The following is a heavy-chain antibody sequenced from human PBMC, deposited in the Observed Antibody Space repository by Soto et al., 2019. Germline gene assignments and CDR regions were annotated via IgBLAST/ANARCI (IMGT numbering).Heavy chain of an antibody. CDR2: INADNGNT. Sequence: ASVKVFCKASGYTLTTYAMHWVRQAPGQRLVWMGWINADNGNTKFSPRFQGRVTITRDTSASTTYMELSSLTSESTGVYYCARGEVSVVVPTSITYRYDGLDVWQQGPTVTGAS. CDR1: GYTLTTYA. D-gene: IGHD2-2*01. CDR3: ARGEVSVVVPTSITYRYDGLDV. J-gene: IGHJ6*01. V-gene: IGHV1-3*01.